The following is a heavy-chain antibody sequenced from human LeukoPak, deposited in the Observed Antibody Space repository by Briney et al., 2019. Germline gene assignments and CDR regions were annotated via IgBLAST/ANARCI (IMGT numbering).Heavy chain of an antibody. CDR1: GFTFGGYA. J-gene: IGHJ5*02. Sequence: GGSLRLSCTASGFTFGGYAMSWFRQAPGKGLEWVGFIRSKAYGGTTEYAASVKGRFTISRDDSKSIAYLQMNSLKTEDTAVYYCTGMAMRWFDPWGRGTLVTVSS. CDR3: TGMAMRWFDP. CDR2: IRSKAYGGTT. D-gene: IGHD5-24*01. V-gene: IGHV3-49*03.